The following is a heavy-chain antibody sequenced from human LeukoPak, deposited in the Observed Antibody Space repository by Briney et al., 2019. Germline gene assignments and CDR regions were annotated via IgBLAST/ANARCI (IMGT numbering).Heavy chain of an antibody. V-gene: IGHV4-34*01. J-gene: IGHJ5*02. CDR2: INHSGRT. Sequence: SETLSLTCAVYGGSFSNYYWSWIRQPPGKGLEWIGEINHSGRTNYNPSLKSRVTISVDTSENQFSLKLSSVTAADTAVYYCARRKNTAIAMVRGVRGGLNWFDPWGQGTLVTVSS. D-gene: IGHD3-10*01. CDR1: GGSFSNYY. CDR3: ARRKNTAIAMVRGVRGGLNWFDP.